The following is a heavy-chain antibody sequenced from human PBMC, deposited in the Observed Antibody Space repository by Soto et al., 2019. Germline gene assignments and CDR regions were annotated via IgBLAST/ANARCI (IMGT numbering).Heavy chain of an antibody. D-gene: IGHD3-16*01. J-gene: IGHJ4*02. CDR2: ISYDGSNK. CDR1: GFTFSSYA. CDR3: ARDQNLYARLFVY. Sequence: GGSLRLSCAASGFTFSSYAMHWVRQASGKGLEWVAVISYDGSNKYYADSVKGRFTISRDNSKNTLYLQMNSLRAEDTAVYYYARDQNLYARLFVYWGQGTLVTVSS. V-gene: IGHV3-30-3*01.